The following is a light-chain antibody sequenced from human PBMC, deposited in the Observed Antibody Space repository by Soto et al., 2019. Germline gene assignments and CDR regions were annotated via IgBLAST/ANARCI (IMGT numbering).Light chain of an antibody. CDR2: NNI. Sequence: QSVLTQPPSASGTPGQKVTISCSGSNSNIGSNTVSWFQQLPGRAPKLLLYNNIYRPPGVPDRFSGSKSGTSVSLAISGLQSEDEADYHCAAWDDSLDGHVVFGGGTQLTVL. V-gene: IGLV1-44*01. CDR1: NSNIGSNT. CDR3: AAWDDSLDGHVV. J-gene: IGLJ7*01.